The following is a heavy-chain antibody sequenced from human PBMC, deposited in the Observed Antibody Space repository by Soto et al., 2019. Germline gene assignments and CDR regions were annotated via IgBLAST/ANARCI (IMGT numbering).Heavy chain of an antibody. Sequence: SETLSLTCVISGDSFSIFGAWLRWVRHSGSGGFEWLGRIYYRSKWFYDYAASVRSRVAINPDTSRNQFSLQMNSLTVEDTAVYYCVRMKCSGDTCLDGLDVWGQGTTVTVSS. CDR3: VRMKCSGDTCLDGLDV. CDR1: GDSFSIFGAW. CDR2: IYYRSKWFY. V-gene: IGHV6-1*01. D-gene: IGHD6-25*01. J-gene: IGHJ6*02.